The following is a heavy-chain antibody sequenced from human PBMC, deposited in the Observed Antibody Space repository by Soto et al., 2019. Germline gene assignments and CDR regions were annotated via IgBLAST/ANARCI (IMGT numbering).Heavy chain of an antibody. V-gene: IGHV1-46*01. D-gene: IGHD6-13*01. CDR1: GYSFTTYY. Sequence: ASVKVSCKASGYSFTTYYMHWVRQAPGQGLEWMGIINPSGGRTIYAQKFQGRVTMTSDTSTSTVYMELSSLRSDDTAVYHCARDHAGNSGDFDYWGQGTLVTVSS. CDR3: ARDHAGNSGDFDY. J-gene: IGHJ4*02. CDR2: INPSGGRT.